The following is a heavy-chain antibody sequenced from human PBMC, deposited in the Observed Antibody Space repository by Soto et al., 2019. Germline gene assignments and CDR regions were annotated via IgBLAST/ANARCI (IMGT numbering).Heavy chain of an antibody. V-gene: IGHV1-18*01. CDR2: ISVEKGDT. Sequence: QVQVVQSGAEVKKPGASVKVACKASGYTFSTFGMSWVRQAPGQGLEWMGWISVEKGDTNSAQKFHDRVTMTTDTSTGTAYRELRSLTSDDTAVYYCARCYCSVGSCFTCWHFDLWGRGTLVTVSS. CDR3: ARCYCSVGSCFTCWHFDL. J-gene: IGHJ2*01. D-gene: IGHD2-15*01. CDR1: GYTFSTFG.